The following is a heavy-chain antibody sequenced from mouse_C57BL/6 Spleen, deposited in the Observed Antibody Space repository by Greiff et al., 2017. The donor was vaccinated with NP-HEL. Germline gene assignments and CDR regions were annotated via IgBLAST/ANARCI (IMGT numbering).Heavy chain of an antibody. CDR2: IDPETGGT. CDR3: TRFYYGSSFSFDY. Sequence: QVQLQQSGAELVRPGASVTLSCKASGYTFTDYEMHWVKQTPVHGLEWIGAIDPETGGTAYNQKFKGKAILTADKSSSTAYMELRSLTSEDSAVYYCTRFYYGSSFSFDYWGQGTTLTVSS. J-gene: IGHJ2*01. V-gene: IGHV1-15*01. CDR1: GYTFTDYE. D-gene: IGHD1-1*01.